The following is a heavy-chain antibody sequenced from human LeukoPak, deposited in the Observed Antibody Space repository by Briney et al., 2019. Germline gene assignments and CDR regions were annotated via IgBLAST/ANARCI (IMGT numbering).Heavy chain of an antibody. J-gene: IGHJ5*02. D-gene: IGHD3-10*01. V-gene: IGHV4-34*01. CDR2: INHSGST. Sequence: PSETLSLTCAVYGGSFSGYYWSWIRQPPGKGLEWMGEINHSGSTNYNPSLKSRITISVDTSKHQSSLKLSSVTAADTAVYYCARVFTTVRGAPSLSRWFDPWGQGTLVTVSS. CDR1: GGSFSGYY. CDR3: ARVFTTVRGAPSLSRWFDP.